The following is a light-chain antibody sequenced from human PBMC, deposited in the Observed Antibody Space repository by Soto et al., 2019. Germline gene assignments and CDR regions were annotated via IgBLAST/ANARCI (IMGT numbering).Light chain of an antibody. CDR2: TAS. J-gene: IGKJ1*01. CDR3: QQYETFSGT. CDR1: QSVSNY. Sequence: EIVLTQSPATLSLSPGERATLSCRASQSVSNYLAWYQHKPGQAPRLLIYTASSRATGIPARFSGSGSGTKFTLTIASLQPDDFATYYCQQYETFSGTFGPGTKVEI. V-gene: IGKV3-11*01.